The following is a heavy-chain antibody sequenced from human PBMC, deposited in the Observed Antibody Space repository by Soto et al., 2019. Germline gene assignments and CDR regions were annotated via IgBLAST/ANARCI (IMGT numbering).Heavy chain of an antibody. J-gene: IGHJ6*02. V-gene: IGHV3-30*18. CDR2: ISYDGNTK. D-gene: IGHD5-12*01. CDR3: ANGGESGTEDYYYYGLDV. CDR1: GFIFSKYG. Sequence: PGGSLRLSCAASGFIFSKYGMHWVRQAPGKGLEWVAFISYDGNTKYYGDSVKGRFTISRDNSKNKLYLQMNLLRREDTAVFYCANGGESGTEDYYYYGLDVWGPGTTVTVSS.